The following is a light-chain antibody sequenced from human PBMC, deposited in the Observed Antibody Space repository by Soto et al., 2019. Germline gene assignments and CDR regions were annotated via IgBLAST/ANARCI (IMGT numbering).Light chain of an antibody. CDR3: QQNSNWPPIT. J-gene: IGKJ5*01. CDR1: QSISNY. Sequence: EIVLTQSPATLSLSPGERATLSCRASQSISNYLAWYQQKPGQAPRLLIYDASNRATGIPARFSGSGSGTDFTLTISRLEPEDSAVYYCQQNSNWPPITFGQGTRLDIK. V-gene: IGKV3-11*01. CDR2: DAS.